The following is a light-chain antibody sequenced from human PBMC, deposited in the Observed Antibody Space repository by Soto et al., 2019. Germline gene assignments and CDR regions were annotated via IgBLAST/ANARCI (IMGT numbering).Light chain of an antibody. Sequence: QSALTQPASVSGSPGQSITISCTGTSSDVGGYNYVSWYQQHPGKAPKLMIYDVSNRPSGVSNRFSGSKSGNTASLTISGLQAEDEADYSCSSYTRSRTLYVVFGGGTQLTVL. CDR1: SSDVGGYNY. CDR3: SSYTRSRTLYVV. J-gene: IGLJ2*01. CDR2: DVS. V-gene: IGLV2-14*01.